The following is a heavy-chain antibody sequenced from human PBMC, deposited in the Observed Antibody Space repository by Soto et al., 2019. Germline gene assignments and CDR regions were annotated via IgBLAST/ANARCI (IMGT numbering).Heavy chain of an antibody. CDR1: GFTVSSNY. D-gene: IGHD5-18*01. J-gene: IGHJ4*02. CDR3: AREGYSYGYFRHFDY. CDR2: IYSGGST. Sequence: PGGSLRLSCAASGFTVSSNYMSWVRQAPGKGLEWASVIYSGGSTYYADSVKGRFTISRDNSKNTLYLQMNSLRAEDTAVYYCAREGYSYGYFRHFDYWGQGTLVTVSS. V-gene: IGHV3-53*01.